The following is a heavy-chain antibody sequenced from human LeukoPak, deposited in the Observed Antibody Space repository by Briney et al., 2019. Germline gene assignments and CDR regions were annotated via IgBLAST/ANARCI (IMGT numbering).Heavy chain of an antibody. CDR3: ARGVPAGGLNWFDP. J-gene: IGHJ5*02. V-gene: IGHV1-18*01. CDR1: GYTFTSYH. D-gene: IGHD2-15*01. Sequence: ASVKVSCKASGYTFTSYHISWVRQAPGQGLEWMGWISVYNGNTNYAQNLQGRVTMTTDTSTSTAYMELRSLKSDDTAVYYCARGVPAGGLNWFDPWGQGTLVTVSS. CDR2: ISVYNGNT.